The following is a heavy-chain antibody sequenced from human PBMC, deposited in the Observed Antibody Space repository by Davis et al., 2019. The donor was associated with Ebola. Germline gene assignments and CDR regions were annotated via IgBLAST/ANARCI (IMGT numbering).Heavy chain of an antibody. CDR3: ARVGGSGNYDLEAFDS. D-gene: IGHD3-22*01. Sequence: MPSETLSLTCTVSGTSFSTYYWSWIRQPAGKGLEWIGRIYTTGTTNYNPSLKSRVTMSVDTSKNQFALKLSSVTAADTAVYYCARVGGSGNYDLEAFDSWGQGTLVTVSS. CDR2: IYTTGTT. J-gene: IGHJ4*02. CDR1: GTSFSTYY. V-gene: IGHV4-4*07.